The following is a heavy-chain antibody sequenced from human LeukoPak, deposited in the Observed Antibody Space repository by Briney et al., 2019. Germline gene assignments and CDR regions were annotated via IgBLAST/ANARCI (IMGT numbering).Heavy chain of an antibody. CDR3: ARQKRWTNYSGVGDI. D-gene: IGHD3/OR15-3a*01. CDR2: IYPADADI. CDR1: GYSFTSYW. V-gene: IGHV5-51*01. Sequence: GESLKISCKGSGYSFTSYWIGWVRQMPGKGLEWMGVIYPADADIRYSPSFQGQVTISADKSISTAYLQWSSLKASDTAMYYCARQKRWTNYSGVGDIWGQGTMVTVSS. J-gene: IGHJ3*02.